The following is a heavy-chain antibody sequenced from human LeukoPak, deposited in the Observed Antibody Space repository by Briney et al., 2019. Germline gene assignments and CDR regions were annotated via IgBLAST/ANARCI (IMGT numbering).Heavy chain of an antibody. CDR1: GGTFSSYA. CDR2: INPSGGSP. D-gene: IGHD3-10*01. Sequence: ASVKVSCKASGGTFSSYAISWVRQAPGQGLEWVGIINPSGGSPAYAQKFQGRVTMTRDTSASTVYMELSSLRSDDTAVYYCARGLGSESYYGSWGQGTLVTVSS. J-gene: IGHJ5*02. CDR3: ARGLGSESYYGS. V-gene: IGHV1-46*01.